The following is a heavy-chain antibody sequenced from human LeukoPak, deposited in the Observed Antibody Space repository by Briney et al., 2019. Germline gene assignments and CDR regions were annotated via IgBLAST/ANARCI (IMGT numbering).Heavy chain of an antibody. D-gene: IGHD1-1*01. J-gene: IGHJ5*02. CDR2: ISGGGGIT. V-gene: IGHV3-23*01. CDR1: GFTVSTYA. CDR3: AKGSTTGTTGGSFDP. Sequence: GGSLRLSRLASGFTVSTYAMSWVRQAPGKGLEWVSGISGGGGITYYADSVKGRFTISKDNSKNTLSLQMNSLRAEDTAVYYCAKGSTTGTTGGSFDPWGQGALVTVSS.